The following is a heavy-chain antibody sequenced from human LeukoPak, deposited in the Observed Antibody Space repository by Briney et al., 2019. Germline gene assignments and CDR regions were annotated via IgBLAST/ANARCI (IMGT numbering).Heavy chain of an antibody. V-gene: IGHV1-2*02. CDR1: GYTFTGYY. CDR3: ARGTYYDSSGYAY. J-gene: IGHJ4*02. D-gene: IGHD3-22*01. CDR2: INPNSGGT. Sequence: ASVKVSCKASGYTFTGYYMHWVRQAPGQGLEWMGWINPNSGGTNYAQKFQGRVTTTRDTSISTAYMELSRLRSDDTAVYYCARGTYYDSSGYAYWGQGTLVTVSS.